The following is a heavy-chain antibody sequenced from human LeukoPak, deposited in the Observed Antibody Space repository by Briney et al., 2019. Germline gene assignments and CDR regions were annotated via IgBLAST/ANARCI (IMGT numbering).Heavy chain of an antibody. V-gene: IGHV1-18*01. CDR3: ARVLDHLLSRALDI. CDR1: GYTFTTYP. J-gene: IGHJ3*02. CDR2: ISVYSGKT. Sequence: ASVKVSCKTSGYTFTTYPISWVRQAPGQGLEWMGWISVYSGKTNYAQRLQGRVTMTTDTSTSTAYMELRSLRSDDTAVYYCARVLDHLLSRALDIWGQGTRVTVSS. D-gene: IGHD2-2*01.